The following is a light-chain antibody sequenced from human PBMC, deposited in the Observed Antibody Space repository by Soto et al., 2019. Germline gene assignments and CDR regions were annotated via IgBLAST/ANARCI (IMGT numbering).Light chain of an antibody. CDR3: AAWDDSLNGYV. Sequence: QSVLTQPPSASGTPAQRVTISCSGSSSNIGRNTVNWYQQFPGTAPKLLIYSNDQWPSGVPDRFSGSKSGTSASLAISGLQSEDEADYYCAAWDDSLNGYVFGTGTKLTVL. V-gene: IGLV1-44*01. CDR2: SND. J-gene: IGLJ1*01. CDR1: SSNIGRNT.